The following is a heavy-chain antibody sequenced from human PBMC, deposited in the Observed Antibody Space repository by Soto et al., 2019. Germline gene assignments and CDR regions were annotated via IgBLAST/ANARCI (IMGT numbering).Heavy chain of an antibody. CDR1: GYTFTGYG. D-gene: IGHD3-22*01. CDR2: ISAYNGNT. CDR3: ESGMYYYESSGYYSDAFDI. Sequence: QVQLVQSGAEVKKPGASVKVSCKASGYTFTGYGISWVRQAPGQGLEWMGWISAYNGNTNYAQKLQGRVTMTTDTSTSTAYMEPRSLRSDDTAVYYCESGMYYYESSGYYSDAFDIWGQGTMVTVSS. V-gene: IGHV1-18*01. J-gene: IGHJ3*02.